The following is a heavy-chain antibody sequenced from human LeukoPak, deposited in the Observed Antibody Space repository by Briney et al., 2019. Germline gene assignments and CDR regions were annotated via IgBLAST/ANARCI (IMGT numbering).Heavy chain of an antibody. CDR3: ARGFGDWGLSWFDP. Sequence: GGSLRLSCAVSGFTFSSYVMNWVRQAPGKGLEWVSGSSGSGVTTYYADSVKSRFTISRDNSKDTLYLQMNSLRAEDTAVYYCARGFGDWGLSWFDPWGQGTLVTVSS. D-gene: IGHD3-10*01. CDR2: SSGSGVTT. V-gene: IGHV3-23*01. J-gene: IGHJ5*02. CDR1: GFTFSSYV.